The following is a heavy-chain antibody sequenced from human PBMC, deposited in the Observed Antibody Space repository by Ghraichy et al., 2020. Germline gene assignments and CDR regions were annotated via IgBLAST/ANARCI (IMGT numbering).Heavy chain of an antibody. CDR1: GFTFSSYS. Sequence: GGSLRLSCAASGFTFSSYSMNWVRQAPGKGLEWVSYISSSSSTIYYADSVKGRFTISRDNAKNSLYLQMNSLRDEDTAVYYCAREVDYRPTSTYGMDVWGQGTTVTVSS. CDR3: AREVDYRPTSTYGMDV. D-gene: IGHD4-11*01. V-gene: IGHV3-48*02. CDR2: ISSSSSTI. J-gene: IGHJ6*02.